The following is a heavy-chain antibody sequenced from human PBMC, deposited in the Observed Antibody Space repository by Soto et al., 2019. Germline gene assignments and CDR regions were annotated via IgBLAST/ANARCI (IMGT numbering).Heavy chain of an antibody. CDR3: ATNYAYYYSYGMDV. Sequence: PSETLSLTCTFSGGSISSSSYYCGWVRQPPGKGLEWIGSIYYSGSTYYNPSLKSRVTISVDTSKNQFSLKLSSVTAADTAVYYCATNYAYYYSYGMDVWGQGITVT. D-gene: IGHD4-4*01. V-gene: IGHV4-39*01. CDR2: IYYSGST. J-gene: IGHJ6*02. CDR1: GGSISSSSYY.